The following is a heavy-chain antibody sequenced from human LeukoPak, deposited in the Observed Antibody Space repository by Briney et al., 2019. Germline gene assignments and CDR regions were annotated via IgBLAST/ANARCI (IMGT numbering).Heavy chain of an antibody. V-gene: IGHV3-23*01. Sequence: PGGSLRLSCAASGFTLSTYGMSWVRQAPGKGLEWVSTISGSGGRTYYADSVKGRFTISRDNSKNTLYLQMNSLRAEDTAVYYCAKVGRDGYNYFDYWGQGTLVTVSS. J-gene: IGHJ4*02. D-gene: IGHD5-24*01. CDR3: AKVGRDGYNYFDY. CDR1: GFTLSTYG. CDR2: ISGSGGRT.